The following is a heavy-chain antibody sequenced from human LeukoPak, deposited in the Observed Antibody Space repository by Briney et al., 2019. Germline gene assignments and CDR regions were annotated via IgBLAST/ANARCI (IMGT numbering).Heavy chain of an antibody. D-gene: IGHD1-26*01. CDR2: IYYSGST. V-gene: IGHV4-30-4*08. J-gene: IGHJ4*02. CDR1: GGSISSGDYY. Sequence: SQTLSLTCTVSGGSISSGDYYWSWIRQPPGKGLEWIGYIYYSGSTYYNPSLKSRVTISVDTSKNQFSLKLSSVTAADTAVYYCASGRGSYYGSLFDYWGQGTLVTVSS. CDR3: ASGRGSYYGSLFDY.